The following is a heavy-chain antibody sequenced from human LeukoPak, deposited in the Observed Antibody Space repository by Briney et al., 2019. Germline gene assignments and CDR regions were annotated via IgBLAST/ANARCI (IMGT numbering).Heavy chain of an antibody. Sequence: SETLSLTCAVYGGSFSGYYWSWIRQPPGKGLEWIGEINHSGSTNYNPSLKSRVTISVDTSKNQSSLKLSSVTAADTAVYYCARKNVMYGDPLDVWGKGTTVTVSS. CDR2: INHSGST. CDR3: ARKNVMYGDPLDV. J-gene: IGHJ6*04. CDR1: GGSFSGYY. D-gene: IGHD2-21*02. V-gene: IGHV4-34*01.